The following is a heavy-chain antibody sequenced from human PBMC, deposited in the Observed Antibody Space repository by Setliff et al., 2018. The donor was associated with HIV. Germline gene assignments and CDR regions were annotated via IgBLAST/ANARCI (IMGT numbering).Heavy chain of an antibody. CDR1: GYTFTNYG. CDR3: ARGQYGDELFDY. D-gene: IGHD4-17*01. V-gene: IGHV1-18*01. CDR2: LASYNDDA. Sequence: GASVQVSCKASGYTFTNYGITWVRQAPGHGLEWMGWLASYNDDANYAQNRQGRVTMTTDKSTSTAYMELRSLRSDDTAVYYCARGQYGDELFDYWGQGTLVTVSS. J-gene: IGHJ4*02.